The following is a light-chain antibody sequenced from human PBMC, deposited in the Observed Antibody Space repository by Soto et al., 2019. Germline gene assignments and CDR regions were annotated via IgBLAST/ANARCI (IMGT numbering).Light chain of an antibody. CDR2: EAS. Sequence: IQLTQSPSTLSGSVGDRVTITCRASQTIGRWLAWYQQKPGKAPKLLIYEASNLESGVPSRFSGSGSGTEFTLTISSLQPADFATYFCHQHHSSSWTFGQGTKVEI. CDR1: QTIGRW. V-gene: IGKV1-5*01. CDR3: HQHHSSSWT. J-gene: IGKJ1*01.